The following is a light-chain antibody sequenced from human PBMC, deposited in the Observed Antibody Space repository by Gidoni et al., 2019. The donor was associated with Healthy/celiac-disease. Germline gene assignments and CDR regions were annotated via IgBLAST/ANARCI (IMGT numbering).Light chain of an antibody. CDR1: QSISSY. V-gene: IGKV1-39*01. CDR3: QQSYSTPQST. Sequence: DIQLTQSPSPLSASVGDRVTITCRASQSISSYLNWYQQKPGKAPKLLIYAASSLESGVPARFSGSGSGTDFTLTISSLQAEDFAVYYCQQSYSTPQSTFGQGTKLEIK. CDR2: AAS. J-gene: IGKJ2*01.